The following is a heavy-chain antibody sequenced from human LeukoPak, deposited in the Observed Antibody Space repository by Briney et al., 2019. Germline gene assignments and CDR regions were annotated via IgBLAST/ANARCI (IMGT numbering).Heavy chain of an antibody. CDR3: ARGLSDNWNDNGAFDI. Sequence: PSETLSLTCAVYGGSFSGYYWSWIRQPPGKGLEWIGEINHSGSTNYNPTLKSRVTISVDSPKTQSSLKLSSVTAADTAVYYCARGLSDNWNDNGAFDIWGQGTMVTVSS. D-gene: IGHD1-1*01. CDR2: INHSGST. V-gene: IGHV4-34*01. J-gene: IGHJ3*02. CDR1: GGSFSGYY.